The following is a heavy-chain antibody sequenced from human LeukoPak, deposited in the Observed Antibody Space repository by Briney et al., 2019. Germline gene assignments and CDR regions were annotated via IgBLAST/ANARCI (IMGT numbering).Heavy chain of an antibody. CDR1: GFTFDDNG. CDR2: INWNGGST. J-gene: IGHJ4*02. V-gene: IGHV3-20*04. D-gene: IGHD1-26*01. CDR3: AKLVGASNFDY. Sequence: PGRSLRLSCAASGFTFDDNGMSWVRQAPGKGLEWVSGINWNGGSTGYADSVKGRFIISRDNSKNTLYVQMNSLRAEDTAVYYCAKLVGASNFDYWGQGTLVTVSS.